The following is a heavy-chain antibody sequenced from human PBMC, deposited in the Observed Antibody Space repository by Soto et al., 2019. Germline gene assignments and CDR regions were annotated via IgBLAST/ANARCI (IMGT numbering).Heavy chain of an antibody. CDR1: GYTFTSYY. J-gene: IGHJ6*02. Sequence: QVQLVQSGAEVKKPGASVRVSCKASGYTFTSYYIHWVRQAPGQGLEWVSIINPVGGSTNYAQKLQGRVTVTRDTSTSTVNMELSSLRSEDTAVYYCARGWGRVVYAMDVWGQGTTVTVSS. D-gene: IGHD1-26*01. CDR2: INPVGGST. CDR3: ARGWGRVVYAMDV. V-gene: IGHV1-46*04.